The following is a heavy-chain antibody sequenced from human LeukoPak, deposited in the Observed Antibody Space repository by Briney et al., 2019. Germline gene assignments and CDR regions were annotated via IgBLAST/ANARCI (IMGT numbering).Heavy chain of an antibody. D-gene: IGHD3-22*01. CDR1: GYTFTSYG. V-gene: IGHV1-18*01. J-gene: IGHJ4*02. CDR2: ISAYNGNT. Sequence: ASVKVSCKASGYTFTSYGISWVRQAPGQGLEWMGWISAYNGNTNYAQKLQGRVTMTTDTSTSTASMELRSLRSDDTAVYYCARDLGWRDSSGSSDYWGQGTLVTVSS. CDR3: ARDLGWRDSSGSSDY.